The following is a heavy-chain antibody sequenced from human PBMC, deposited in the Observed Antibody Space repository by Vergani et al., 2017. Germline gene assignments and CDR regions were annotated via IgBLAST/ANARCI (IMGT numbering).Heavy chain of an antibody. CDR2: ITAIGSA. Sequence: QVHLQQRGAGVLKPSETLSLTCGVIGGSLSGYFWSWIRQSPGRGLEWIGEITAIGSAKYRPAATSRVTISVDTSRGEFTLTVTSVTAADTGLYFCASRLPRLNLGSKSNAGTFDSWGQGTLVTVSS. D-gene: IGHD6-25*01. V-gene: IGHV4-34*02. CDR3: ASRLPRLNLGSKSNAGTFDS. J-gene: IGHJ4*02. CDR1: GGSLSGYF.